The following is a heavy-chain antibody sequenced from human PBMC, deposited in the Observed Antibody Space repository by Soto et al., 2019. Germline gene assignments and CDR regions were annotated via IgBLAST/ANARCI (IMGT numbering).Heavy chain of an antibody. J-gene: IGHJ6*03. D-gene: IGHD3-9*01. V-gene: IGHV3-23*01. CDR1: GFTFSSYA. CDR3: AKGGDNYYYYYMDV. Sequence: GGSLRLSCAASGFTFSSYAMSWVRQAPGKGLEWVSAISGSGGSTYYADSVKGRFTISRDNSKNTRYRQMNSLRAEDTAVYYCAKGGDNYYYYYMDVWGKGTTVTVSS. CDR2: ISGSGGST.